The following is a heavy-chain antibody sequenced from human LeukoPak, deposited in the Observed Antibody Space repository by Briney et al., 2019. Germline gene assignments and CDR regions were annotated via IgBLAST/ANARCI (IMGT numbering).Heavy chain of an antibody. CDR2: IYYSGST. V-gene: IGHV4-59*02. J-gene: IGHJ4*02. CDR3: ARGGVAAEYYFDF. CDR1: GGSVSPLY. Sequence: PSETLSLTCTASGGSVSPLYWGWIRQPPGKGLEFIGYIYYSGSTNFNPSLKSRVTLSVDTSKSQISLKLTSVTAADTAVYYCARGGVAAEYYFDFWGQGTLVTVSS. D-gene: IGHD3-10*01.